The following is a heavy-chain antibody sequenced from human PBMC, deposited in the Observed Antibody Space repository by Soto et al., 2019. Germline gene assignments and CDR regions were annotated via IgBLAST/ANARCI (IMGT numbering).Heavy chain of an antibody. D-gene: IGHD6-19*01. J-gene: IGHJ6*02. CDR1: GGSISSYY. CDR2: IYYSGST. Sequence: SETLSLTCTVSGGSISSYYWSWDRQPPGKGLEWIGHIYYSGSTNYNPSLKSRVTISVDTSKKQFSLNLNSVTAADTAVYYCARGKGDTSGWYGGTWRSQYYNGMDVWGQGTTVTVS. V-gene: IGHV4-59*01. CDR3: ARGKGDTSGWYGGTWRSQYYNGMDV.